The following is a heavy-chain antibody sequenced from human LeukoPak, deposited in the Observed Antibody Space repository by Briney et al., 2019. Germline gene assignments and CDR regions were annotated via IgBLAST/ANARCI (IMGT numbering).Heavy chain of an antibody. CDR2: ISGSGGST. CDR1: GFTFSSYA. CDR3: AKDGSGSYYSND. V-gene: IGHV3-23*01. D-gene: IGHD3-10*01. J-gene: IGHJ4*02. Sequence: GGSLRLSCAASGFTFSSYAMSWVHQAPGKGLEWVSAISGSGGSTYYADSVKGRFTISRDNSKNTLYLQMNSLRAEDTAVYYCAKDGSGSYYSNDWGQGTLVTVSS.